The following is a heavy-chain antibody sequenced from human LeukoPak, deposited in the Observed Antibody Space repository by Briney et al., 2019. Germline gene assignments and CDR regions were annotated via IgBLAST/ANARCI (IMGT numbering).Heavy chain of an antibody. V-gene: IGHV4-39*07. D-gene: IGHD6-19*01. CDR3: AREGSSGWSTFDY. J-gene: IGHJ4*02. CDR2: IYYSGST. CDR1: GGSISSSSYY. Sequence: SETLSLTCTVSGGSISSSSYYWGWIRQPPGKGLEWIGSIYYSGSTYYNPSLKSRVTISVDTSKNQFSLKLSSVTAADTAVYYCAREGSSGWSTFDYWGQGTLVTVSS.